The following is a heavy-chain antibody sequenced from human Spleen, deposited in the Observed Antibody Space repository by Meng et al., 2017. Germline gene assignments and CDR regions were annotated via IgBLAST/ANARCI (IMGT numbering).Heavy chain of an antibody. CDR1: GYTFTTYF. J-gene: IGHJ4*02. Sequence: QVQLVESGAEVMKPGASFKVSCRASGYTFTTYFLHWVRQAPGQGLEWLATINCNNGGTAYAQRFRGRVTLTRDMSTSTVYMELSSLGSDDTAVYYCAREKSPGHFDYLGQGILVTVSS. CDR2: INCNNGGT. V-gene: IGHV1-46*01. CDR3: AREKSPGHFDY.